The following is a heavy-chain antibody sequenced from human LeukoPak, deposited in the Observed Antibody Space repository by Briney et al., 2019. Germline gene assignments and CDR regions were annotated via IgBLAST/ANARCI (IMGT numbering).Heavy chain of an antibody. Sequence: GGSLRLSCAASGFTFSSYSMNWVRQAPGKGLEWVSSISSSSSYIYYADSVKGRFTISRDNAKNSLYLQMNSLRAEDTAVYYCARVRAVYYYDSSGGGIDYWGQGTLVTVSS. J-gene: IGHJ4*02. CDR3: ARVRAVYYYDSSGGGIDY. V-gene: IGHV3-21*01. D-gene: IGHD3-22*01. CDR2: ISSSSSYI. CDR1: GFTFSSYS.